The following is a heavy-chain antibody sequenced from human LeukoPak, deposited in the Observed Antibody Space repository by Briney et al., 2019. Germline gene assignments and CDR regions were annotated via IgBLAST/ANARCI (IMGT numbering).Heavy chain of an antibody. CDR1: GFSDYY. Sequence: GGSLRLSCAASGFSDYYMSWVRQAPGKGLEWISYISSNGRTMYYADSVKGRFTISRDNSKNSLYLQMNSLRAEDTAVYYCARGSFMFDPWGQGTLATVSS. CDR2: ISSNGRTM. J-gene: IGHJ5*02. V-gene: IGHV3-11*04. CDR3: ARGSFMFDP. D-gene: IGHD3-10*01.